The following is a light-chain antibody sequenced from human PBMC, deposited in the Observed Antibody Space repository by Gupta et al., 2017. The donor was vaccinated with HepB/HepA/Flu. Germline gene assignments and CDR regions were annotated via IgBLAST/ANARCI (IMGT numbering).Light chain of an antibody. J-gene: IGKJ1*01. CDR3: QQDGSSLP. V-gene: IGKV3-20*01. CDR2: GAS. Sequence: EIVLTQSPGTLSLSPGESATLSCRASQSVSSSYLAWYQQKPGQAPRLLIYGASSRATGIPDRFSGSGSGTDFTLTISRLEPEDFAVYYCQQDGSSLPFGQGTKVEIK. CDR1: QSVSSSY.